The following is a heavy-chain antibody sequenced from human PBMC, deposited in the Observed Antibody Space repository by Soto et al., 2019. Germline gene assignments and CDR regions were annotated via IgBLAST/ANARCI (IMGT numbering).Heavy chain of an antibody. J-gene: IGHJ4*02. V-gene: IGHV4-30-4*01. D-gene: IGHD3-10*01. CDR2: IYYSGST. CDR1: GGSISSGDYY. Sequence: PSETLSLTCTVSGGSISSGDYYWSWIRQPPGKGLEWIGYIYYSGSTYYNPSLKSRVTISVDTSKNHFSLKLSSVTAADTAVYYCATIKLGSSRLDYWGQGTLVTVSS. CDR3: ATIKLGSSRLDY.